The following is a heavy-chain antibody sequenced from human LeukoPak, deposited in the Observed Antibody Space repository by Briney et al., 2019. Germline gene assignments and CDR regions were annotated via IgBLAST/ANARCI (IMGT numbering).Heavy chain of an antibody. Sequence: GGSLRLSCAASGFTFSDYYMSWIRQAPGKGLGWVSYISDSSSFTNYADSVKGRFTISRDNAKNSLYLQMNNLRAEDTAVYYCAREGGSGSYYNAPYYYGMDVWGQGTTVTVSS. V-gene: IGHV3-11*06. CDR2: ISDSSSFT. D-gene: IGHD3-10*01. J-gene: IGHJ6*02. CDR1: GFTFSDYY. CDR3: AREGGSGSYYNAPYYYGMDV.